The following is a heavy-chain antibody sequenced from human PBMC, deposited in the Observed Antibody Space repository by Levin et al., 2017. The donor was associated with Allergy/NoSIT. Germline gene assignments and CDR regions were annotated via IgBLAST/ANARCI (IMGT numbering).Heavy chain of an antibody. Sequence: GGSLRLSCAASGFTFSSYWMHWVRQAPGKGLVWVSRISTDGSSTGYADSVKGRFTISRDNAKNTLYLQMNSLRAEDTAVYYCSTGYSSGWYSGGVDYWGQGTLVTVSA. CDR2: ISTDGSST. CDR1: GFTFSSYW. V-gene: IGHV3-74*01. J-gene: IGHJ4*02. CDR3: STGYSSGWYSGGVDY. D-gene: IGHD6-19*01.